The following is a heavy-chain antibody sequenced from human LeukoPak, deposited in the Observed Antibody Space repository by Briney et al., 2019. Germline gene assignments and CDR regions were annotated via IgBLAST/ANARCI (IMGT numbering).Heavy chain of an antibody. J-gene: IGHJ4*02. CDR3: ARGARMPDSGKRYFDS. D-gene: IGHD4-23*01. Sequence: SETLSLTCAVYGGSFSGNYWTWIRQPPGKGLEWIGEINHSGSTNYNPSLKSRLTISVDTSKNQFSLKLSTVRAADTAVYYCARGARMPDSGKRYFDSWGQGTLVTVSS. V-gene: IGHV4-34*01. CDR1: GGSFSGNY. CDR2: INHSGST.